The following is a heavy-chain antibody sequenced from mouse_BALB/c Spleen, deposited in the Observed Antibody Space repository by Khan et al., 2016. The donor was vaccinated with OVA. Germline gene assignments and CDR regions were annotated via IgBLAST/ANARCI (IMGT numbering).Heavy chain of an antibody. J-gene: IGHJ3*01. CDR2: INYSGNT. V-gene: IGHV3-2*02. D-gene: IGHD2-4*01. CDR1: GYSITSEYA. CDR3: ARNDYYEYDPFPY. Sequence: EVQLQESGPGLVKPSQSLSLTCTVTGYSITSEYAWNWIRQFPGNKLEWMGYINYSGNTRFNPSLKSRTSITRDTSKNQFFLQLTSVTNEATANYYCARNDYYEYDPFPYWGQGTLVTVSA.